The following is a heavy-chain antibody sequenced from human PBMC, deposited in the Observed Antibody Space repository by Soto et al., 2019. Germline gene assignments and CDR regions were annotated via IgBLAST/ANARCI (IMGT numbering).Heavy chain of an antibody. CDR1: GFTFDDYA. J-gene: IGHJ4*02. CDR2: ITWNSASI. D-gene: IGHD6-19*01. V-gene: IGHV3-9*01. CDR3: AKDMWLAGGFLDS. Sequence: LRLSCVGSGFTFDDYAMHWVRQAPGKALEWVSGITWNSASIDYADSVKGRFTISRDNGKNSLFLQMTSLRPEDTALYYCAKDMWLAGGFLDSWGQGTLVTVSS.